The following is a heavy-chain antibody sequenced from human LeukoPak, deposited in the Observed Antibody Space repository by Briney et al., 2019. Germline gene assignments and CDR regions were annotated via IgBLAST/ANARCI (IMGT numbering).Heavy chain of an antibody. J-gene: IGHJ4*02. Sequence: GGSLRLSCAPSGFTFSRYSMNWVRQAPGKGLEWVSSISSSGSYIFYADSVKGRFTISRDNSKNTVFLQMNSLRVEDTAVYYCARELSQIVWGGLDYGGQGTLVSVSS. CDR1: GFTFSRYS. D-gene: IGHD2-21*01. V-gene: IGHV3-21*01. CDR3: ARELSQIVWGGLDY. CDR2: ISSSGSYI.